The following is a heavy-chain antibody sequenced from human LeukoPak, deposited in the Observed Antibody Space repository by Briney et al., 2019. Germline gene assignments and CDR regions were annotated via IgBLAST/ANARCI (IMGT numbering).Heavy chain of an antibody. Sequence: PGGSLILSCVASGLNFGESAMHWVRQAPGKGLEWVSLISADGDSAFSADSVKGRFSISRDNSKNSLYLQMDSLRSEDTAMYYCAKESGKFDYWGQGTLVVVSS. V-gene: IGHV3-43*02. CDR2: ISADGDSA. CDR1: GLNFGESA. CDR3: AKESGKFDY. J-gene: IGHJ4*02.